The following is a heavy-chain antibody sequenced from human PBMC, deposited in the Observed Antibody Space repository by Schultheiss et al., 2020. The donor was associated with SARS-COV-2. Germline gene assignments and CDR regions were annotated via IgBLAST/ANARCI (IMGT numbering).Heavy chain of an antibody. CDR1: GFTFTNNA. Sequence: GGSLRLSCEASGFTFTNNAMGWVRQAPGKGLEWVSYISSSGSTIYYADSVKGRFTISRDNAKNSLYLQMNSLRAEDTALYYCAKAPLFGVVIDAFDIWGQGTTFTVSS. CDR2: ISSSGSTI. J-gene: IGHJ3*02. D-gene: IGHD3-3*01. CDR3: AKAPLFGVVIDAFDI. V-gene: IGHV3-11*01.